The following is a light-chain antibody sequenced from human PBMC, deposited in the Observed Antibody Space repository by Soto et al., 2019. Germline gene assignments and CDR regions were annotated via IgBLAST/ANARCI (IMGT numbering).Light chain of an antibody. CDR2: DVS. Sequence: EIVLTQSPATLSFSPGDTATLSCRASQSVTSSLAWFQQKPGQAPRLLIYDVSRRATAIPARFSGSGSGTDFTLTISSLEPEDFAVYYCQQRTTWPTFGGGTKVEIK. V-gene: IGKV3-11*01. CDR3: QQRTTWPT. J-gene: IGKJ4*01. CDR1: QSVTSS.